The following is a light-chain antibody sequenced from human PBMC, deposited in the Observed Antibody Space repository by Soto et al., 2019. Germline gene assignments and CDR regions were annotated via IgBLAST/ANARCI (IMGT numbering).Light chain of an antibody. CDR1: QTVLYSSNNKNY. V-gene: IGKV4-1*01. J-gene: IGKJ4*01. CDR3: QQYYSTPLT. CDR2: WAS. Sequence: DIVMTQSPDSLAVSLGERATINCKSSQTVLYSSNNKNYLAWYQQKPGQPSKLLIYWASTRESGVPDRFSGSGSETDFTLTISSLQAEDVAVYYCQQYYSTPLTFGGGTKVEIK.